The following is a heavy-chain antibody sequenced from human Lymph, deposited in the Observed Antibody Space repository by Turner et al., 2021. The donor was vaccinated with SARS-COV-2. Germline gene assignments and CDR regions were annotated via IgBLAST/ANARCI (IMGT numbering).Heavy chain of an antibody. J-gene: IGHJ5*02. Sequence: HVQLQESGPRLVKPLETLSLTCTDSGGSMNSNYWSRIRQPPGKRLEWMGYIYYRGSNNYNPSLKSRVTISVDTSKNQFSLKLASVAAADTAIYYCARETVNNWVDPWGQGILVTVSS. V-gene: IGHV4-59*01. CDR1: GGSMNSNY. D-gene: IGHD2-21*02. CDR2: IYYRGSN. CDR3: ARETVNNWVDP.